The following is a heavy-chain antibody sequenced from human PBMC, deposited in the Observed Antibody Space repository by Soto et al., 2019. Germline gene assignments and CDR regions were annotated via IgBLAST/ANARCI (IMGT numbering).Heavy chain of an antibody. V-gene: IGHV4-59*08. CDR3: ARRIAVAGTVAFDY. J-gene: IGHJ4*02. Sequence: SETLSLTCTVAGGSSSSYYCSWIRQPPGKGLEWIGYIYYSGSTNYNPSLKSRVTISVDTYKNQFSLKLSSVTAADTAVYYCARRIAVAGTVAFDYWGQGALVTVSS. CDR2: IYYSGST. CDR1: GGSSSSYY. D-gene: IGHD6-19*01.